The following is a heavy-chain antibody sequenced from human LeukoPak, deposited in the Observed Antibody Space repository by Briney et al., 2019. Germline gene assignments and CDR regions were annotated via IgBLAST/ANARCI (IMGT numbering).Heavy chain of an antibody. J-gene: IGHJ4*02. Sequence: GGSLRLSCAVSGFMFSQHTMSWVRQAPGKRLEWVSSISGSGDATRYADSVMGRFAISRDNAKNTLSLQMNSLRAEDTAVYYCAKNTAEIDYWGLGTLVTVSS. V-gene: IGHV3-23*01. CDR1: GFMFSQHT. CDR2: ISGSGDAT. CDR3: AKNTAEIDY. D-gene: IGHD1-14*01.